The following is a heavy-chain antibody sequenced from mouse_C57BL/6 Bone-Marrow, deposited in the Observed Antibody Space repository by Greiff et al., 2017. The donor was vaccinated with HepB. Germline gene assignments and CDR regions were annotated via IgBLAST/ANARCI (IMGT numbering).Heavy chain of an antibody. CDR3: ARDEDYGSSFDY. Sequence: VQLQQSGPVLVKPGASVKMSCKASGYTFTDYYMNWVKQSHGKSLEWIGVINPYNGGTSYNQKFKGKATLTVDKSSSTAYMELNSLTSEDSAVYYCARDEDYGSSFDYWGQGTTLTVSS. D-gene: IGHD1-1*01. CDR1: GYTFTDYY. V-gene: IGHV1-19*01. CDR2: INPYNGGT. J-gene: IGHJ2*01.